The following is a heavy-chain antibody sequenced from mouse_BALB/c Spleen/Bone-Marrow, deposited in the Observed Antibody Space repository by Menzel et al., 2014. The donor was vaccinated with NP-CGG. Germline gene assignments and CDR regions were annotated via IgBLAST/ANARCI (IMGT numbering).Heavy chain of an antibody. CDR1: GISITTGNYR. CDR3: ARELYYLDY. Sequence: EVQLQESGPGLVKPSQTVSLTCTVTGISITTGNYRWSWIRQFPGNKLEWIGYIYYSGTITYNPSLTSRTTITRDTSXNQFFLEMNSLTAEDTAPYYCARELYYLDYWGQGTTLTVSS. V-gene: IGHV3-5*02. J-gene: IGHJ2*01. CDR2: IYYSGTI.